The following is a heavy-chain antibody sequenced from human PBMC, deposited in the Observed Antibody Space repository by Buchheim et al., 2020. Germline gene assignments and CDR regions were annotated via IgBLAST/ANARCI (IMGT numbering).Heavy chain of an antibody. V-gene: IGHV5-10-1*01. Sequence: EVQLVQSGAEVKKPGESLRISCKGSGYSFTSYWISWVRQMPGKGLEWMGSIDPSDSYVSYSPSFQGHVTISIDKSISTPYPQWSSLKASDIAMYYCARLSYDRSGSEITSYRWSDPWGQGTL. CDR3: ARLSYDRSGSEITSYRWSDP. J-gene: IGHJ5*02. CDR1: GYSFTSYW. D-gene: IGHD3-22*01. CDR2: IDPSDSYV.